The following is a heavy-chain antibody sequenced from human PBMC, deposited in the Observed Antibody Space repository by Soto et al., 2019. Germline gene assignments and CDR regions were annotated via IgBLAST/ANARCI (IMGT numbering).Heavy chain of an antibody. CDR3: ARVEVYYGILTGYKGTGQMN. J-gene: IGHJ4*02. D-gene: IGHD3-9*01. CDR2: IKQDGSEK. CDR1: GFTFSSYW. Sequence: PGGSLRLSCAASGFTFSSYWMSWVRQAPGKGLEWVANIKQDGSEKYYVDSVKGRFTISRDNAKNSLYLQMNSLRAEDTAVCYCARVEVYYGILTGYKGTGQMNWGQGTLVTVSS. V-gene: IGHV3-7*05.